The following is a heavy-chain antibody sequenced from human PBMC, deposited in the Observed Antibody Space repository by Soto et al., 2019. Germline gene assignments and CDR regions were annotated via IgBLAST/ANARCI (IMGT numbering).Heavy chain of an antibody. J-gene: IGHJ4*02. CDR2: IATFNGSP. D-gene: IGHD3-10*01. V-gene: IGHV1-18*01. CDR1: GYTFTMFG. Sequence: QVQLVQSGAEVKRPGASVKVSCKASGYTFTMFGISWVRQAPGQGLEWMGWIATFNGSPTYSQKFQDRLTMTTDTSTNTAYMEVRSLRSDDTAVYFCARRSDYGDYWGQGSQVTVAS. CDR3: ARRSDYGDY.